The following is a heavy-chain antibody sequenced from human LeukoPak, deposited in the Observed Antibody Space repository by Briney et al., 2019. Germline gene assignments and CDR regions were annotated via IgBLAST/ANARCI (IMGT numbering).Heavy chain of an antibody. Sequence: GESLKISCKGSGYSFTSYWVGWVRQLPGKGLEWMGIYPGDSDTRYSPSFQGQVTISADKSISTAYPQWSSLKASDTAMYYCARGYCSSTSCYYFDYWGQGTLVTVSS. D-gene: IGHD2-2*01. CDR1: GYSFTSYW. CDR3: ARGYCSSTSCYYFDY. CDR2: YPGDSDT. V-gene: IGHV5-51*01. J-gene: IGHJ4*02.